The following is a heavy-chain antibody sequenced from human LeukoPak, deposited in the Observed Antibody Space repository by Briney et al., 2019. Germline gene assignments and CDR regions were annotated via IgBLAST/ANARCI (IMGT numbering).Heavy chain of an antibody. Sequence: SETLSLTCTVSGASFTSYYWSWIRQSPEKGLERIGFIYDSGSPNYNPSLKSRVTISVGTSKNEISLRLSSVTAADTAVYYCGRHKNLLVRGVMWGMDVWAKGPRSPSP. D-gene: IGHD3-10*01. CDR1: GASFTSYY. CDR2: IYDSGSP. CDR3: GRHKNLLVRGVMWGMDV. J-gene: IGHJ6*02. V-gene: IGHV4-59*08.